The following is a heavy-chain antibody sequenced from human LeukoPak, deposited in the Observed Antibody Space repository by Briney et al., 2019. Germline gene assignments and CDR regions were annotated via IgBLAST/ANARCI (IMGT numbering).Heavy chain of an antibody. CDR2: IYPTDSDT. V-gene: IGHV5-51*01. D-gene: IGHD1-1*01. CDR1: GYIFSSYW. CDR3: VRQPTTNRLFDS. Sequence: GASLQISCKGSGYIFSSYWIGWVRQLPGKGLEWMGIIYPTDSDTRYSPSFQGQVTISADKSISTAYLQWSSLRASDTAVYYCVRQPTTNRLFDSWGQGTLVTGSS. J-gene: IGHJ4*02.